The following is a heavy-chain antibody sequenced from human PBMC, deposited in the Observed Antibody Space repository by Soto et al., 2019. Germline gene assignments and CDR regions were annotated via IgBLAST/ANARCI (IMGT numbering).Heavy chain of an antibody. V-gene: IGHV3-15*01. Sequence: EVQLVESGGGLVKPGGSLRLSCAASGFTFSYAWMSWVRQAPGKGLEWVGRIKGKTDGGTIDSAAPVKDRFIISRDDSKNTLYLHMNSLKIEDTAVYYCGTRHYYDRGGGDAFALWGQGTMVTVSS. CDR3: GTRHYYDRGGGDAFAL. CDR1: GFTFSYAW. J-gene: IGHJ3*01. D-gene: IGHD3-22*01. CDR2: IKGKTDGGTI.